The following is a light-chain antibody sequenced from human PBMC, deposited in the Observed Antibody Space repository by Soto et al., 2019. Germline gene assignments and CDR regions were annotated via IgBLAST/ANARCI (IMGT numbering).Light chain of an antibody. J-gene: IGKJ2*01. CDR3: QQYGSSPPYT. CDR2: GAS. V-gene: IGKV3-20*01. CDR1: QSVSSSY. Sequence: EIVLTQSPGTLSLSPGERATLSCRASQSVSSSYLAWYQQKPGQAPRLLIYGASSRATGIPDRFSGSGSGTDFTLTISRLDPEDFALDYCQQYGSSPPYTFGQGTKVEIK.